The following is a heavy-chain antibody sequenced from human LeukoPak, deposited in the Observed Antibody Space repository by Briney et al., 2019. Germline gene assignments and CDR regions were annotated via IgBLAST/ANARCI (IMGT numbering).Heavy chain of an antibody. CDR1: GGSFSGYY. J-gene: IGHJ4*02. D-gene: IGHD1-7*01. V-gene: IGHV4-34*01. Sequence: SETLSLTCAVYGGSFSGYYWSWIRQPPGKGLEWIGEINHSGGTNYNPSLKSRVTISVDTSKNQFSLKLSSVTATDTAVYYCARVGFFKYNWNYRTPFDYWGQGTLVTVSS. CDR3: ARVGFFKYNWNYRTPFDY. CDR2: INHSGGT.